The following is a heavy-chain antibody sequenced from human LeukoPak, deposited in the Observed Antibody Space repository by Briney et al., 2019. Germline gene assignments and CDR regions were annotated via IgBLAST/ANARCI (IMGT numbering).Heavy chain of an antibody. CDR3: ARVSVGYCTNGVCPNWFDP. CDR2: ISAYNGNT. J-gene: IGHJ5*02. D-gene: IGHD2-8*01. Sequence: ASVKVSCKASGYTFTSYGISWVRQAPGQGLEWMGWISAYNGNTNYAQKLQGRVTMTTDTSTSTAYMELRSLRSDDTAVYYCARVSVGYCTNGVCPNWFDPWGQGTLVTVSS. V-gene: IGHV1-18*01. CDR1: GYTFTSYG.